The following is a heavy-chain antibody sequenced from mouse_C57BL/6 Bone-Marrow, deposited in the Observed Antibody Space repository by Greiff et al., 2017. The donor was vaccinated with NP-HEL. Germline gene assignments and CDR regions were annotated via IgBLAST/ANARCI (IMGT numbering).Heavy chain of an antibody. J-gene: IGHJ4*01. CDR1: GFNITDDY. Sequence: VQLQQSGAELVRPGASVKLSCTASGFNITDDYMHWVKQRPEQGLEWIGWIDPENGDTEYASKFKGKATITADTSSNTAYLQLSSLTSEDTAVYYCTTGGSSPYAMDYWGQGTSVTVSS. D-gene: IGHD1-1*01. CDR2: IDPENGDT. V-gene: IGHV14-4*01. CDR3: TTGGSSPYAMDY.